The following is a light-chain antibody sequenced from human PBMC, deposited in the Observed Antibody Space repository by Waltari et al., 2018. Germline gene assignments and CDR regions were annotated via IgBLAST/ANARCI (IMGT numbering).Light chain of an antibody. V-gene: IGKV1D-16*01. J-gene: IGKJ4*01. Sequence: DIEMTQSPSSLAASVGVRVTITCRAGQSIGGYLAWYPQKPDKAHQALIYVASKLQSGVPSRFSGSGSGTDYTLTITSLQPEDFATYYCQQYNSYPLTFGGGTKVEIK. CDR2: VAS. CDR1: QSIGGY. CDR3: QQYNSYPLT.